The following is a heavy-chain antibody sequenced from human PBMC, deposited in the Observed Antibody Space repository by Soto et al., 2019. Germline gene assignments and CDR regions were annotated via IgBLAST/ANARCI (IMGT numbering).Heavy chain of an antibody. Sequence: EVQLVESGGGLVQPGGSLRLSCAASGFTVSSNYMSLVRQAPGKGLEWVSVIYSGGSTYYADSVKGRFTISRDNSKNTLYLQMNSLRAEDTAVYYCARDGGYSGYDTDYWGQGTLVTVSS. CDR2: IYSGGST. CDR3: ARDGGYSGYDTDY. V-gene: IGHV3-66*01. D-gene: IGHD5-12*01. J-gene: IGHJ4*02. CDR1: GFTVSSNY.